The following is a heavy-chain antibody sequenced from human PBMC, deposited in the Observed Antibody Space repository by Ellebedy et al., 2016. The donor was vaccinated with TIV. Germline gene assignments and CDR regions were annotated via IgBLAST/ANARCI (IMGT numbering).Heavy chain of an antibody. D-gene: IGHD2/OR15-2a*01. Sequence: SGPTLVKPTETLTLTCTVAGFPLSNAYMGVSWNRQPPGKALDWLARMFSNDQKAYSTSLNHRLTLSQDTSSSQVVLMMPNMDPVATATYYCAQMRDNIENYASFYIWGQGTMVTVSS. CDR1: GFPLSNAYMG. J-gene: IGHJ3*02. V-gene: IGHV2-26*01. CDR3: AQMRDNIENYASFYI. CDR2: MFSNDQK.